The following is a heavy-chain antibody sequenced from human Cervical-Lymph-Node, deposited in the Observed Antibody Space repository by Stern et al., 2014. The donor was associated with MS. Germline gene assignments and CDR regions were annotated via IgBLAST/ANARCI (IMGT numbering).Heavy chain of an antibody. V-gene: IGHV3-23*04. CDR2: ISGSCGNT. CDR3: AKGKTVTGSGYGIDV. J-gene: IGHJ6*01. D-gene: IGHD6-19*01. CDR1: GFNFNAFA. Sequence: EEQLVESGGGLVQPGGSLTLPCAASGFNFNAFAMTWARQAQGQGLDWDSSISGSCGNTFYAESVKGRFTISRDNSKSTLWLQMSSLRAEDTAIYYCAKGKTVTGSGYGIDVWGQGTTVTVSS.